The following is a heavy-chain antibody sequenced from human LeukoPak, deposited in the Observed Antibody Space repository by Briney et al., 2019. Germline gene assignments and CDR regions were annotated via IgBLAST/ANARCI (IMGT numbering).Heavy chain of an antibody. CDR2: LSYDGTNK. CDR3: ARSGDMGLVMIRYFDL. CDR1: GFTFRSYG. Sequence: GGSLRLSCAASGFTFRSYGMHWVRQVPGKGLEWVAVLSYDGTNKHYADSVKGRFTISRDNSKNTLYLQMNSLRVEDTAVYYCARSGDMGLVMIRYFDLWGRRTLVTLSS. D-gene: IGHD3-9*01. J-gene: IGHJ2*01. V-gene: IGHV3-30*03.